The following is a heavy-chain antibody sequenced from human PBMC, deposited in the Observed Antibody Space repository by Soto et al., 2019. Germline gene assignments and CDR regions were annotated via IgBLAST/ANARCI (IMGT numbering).Heavy chain of an antibody. Sequence: PGESLEISCKGSGYSFTSYWIGWVRQMPGKGLEWMGIIYPRDSDTRYSTSLQGQVTIPAAKSISTAYLQWSSLKASDTAMYYCARLPPGGATRADIFDYWGQGTLVTVSS. V-gene: IGHV5-51*01. CDR3: ARLPPGGATRADIFDY. D-gene: IGHD1-26*01. CDR2: IYPRDSDT. CDR1: GYSFTSYW. J-gene: IGHJ4*02.